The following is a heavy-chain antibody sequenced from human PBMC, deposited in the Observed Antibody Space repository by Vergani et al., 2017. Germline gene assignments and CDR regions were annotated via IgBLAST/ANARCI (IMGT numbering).Heavy chain of an antibody. CDR3: AKDMKRYGDYLFDY. CDR1: GFTFDDYA. Sequence: EAQLVESGGGLVPPGRSLRLSCAASGFTFDDYAMHWVRQAPGKGLEWVSGISWNSGSIGYADSVKGRFTISRDNAKNSLYLQMNSLRAEDTALYYCAKDMKRYGDYLFDYWGQGTLVTVSS. J-gene: IGHJ4*02. V-gene: IGHV3-9*01. CDR2: ISWNSGSI. D-gene: IGHD4-17*01.